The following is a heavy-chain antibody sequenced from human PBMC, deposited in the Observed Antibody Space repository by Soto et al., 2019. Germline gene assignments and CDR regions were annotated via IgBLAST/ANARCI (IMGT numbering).Heavy chain of an antibody. Sequence: SETLSLTCAVYGGSFSGYYWSWIRQPPGKGLEWIGEINHSGSTNYNPSLKSRVTISVDTSKNQFSLKLSSVTAADTAVYYCARGSLSGYDFDYWGQGTLVTVSS. V-gene: IGHV4-34*01. CDR2: INHSGST. CDR3: ARGSLSGYDFDY. D-gene: IGHD5-12*01. CDR1: GGSFSGYY. J-gene: IGHJ4*02.